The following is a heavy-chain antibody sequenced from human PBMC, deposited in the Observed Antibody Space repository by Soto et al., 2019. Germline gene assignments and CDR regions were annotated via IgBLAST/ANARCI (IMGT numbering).Heavy chain of an antibody. CDR2: TYYRSKWYN. CDR1: GDRVSSNSAA. J-gene: IGHJ3*02. CDR3: ARDSNRGYSSSWYQSNDAFDI. V-gene: IGHV6-1*01. D-gene: IGHD6-13*01. Sequence: SQTLSLTCAISGDRVSSNSAAWNWIRQSPSRGLEWLGRTYYRSKWYNDYAVSVKSRITINPDTSKNQFSLQLNSVTPEDTAVYYCARDSNRGYSSSWYQSNDAFDIWGQGTMVTVSS.